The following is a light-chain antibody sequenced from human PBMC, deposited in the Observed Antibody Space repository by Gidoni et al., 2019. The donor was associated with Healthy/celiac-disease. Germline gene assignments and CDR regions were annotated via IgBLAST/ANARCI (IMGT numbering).Light chain of an antibody. CDR3: QQYYSTPPVT. CDR1: QSVLYSSNNQNY. V-gene: IGKV4-1*01. J-gene: IGKJ1*01. Sequence: DIVMTQSPDSLAVSLGERATINCKSSQSVLYSSNNQNYLAWYQQKPGQPPKLLIYWASTRESGVPDRFSGSGSGTDFTLTISSLQAEDVAVYYCQQYYSTPPVTFGQGTKVEIK. CDR2: WAS.